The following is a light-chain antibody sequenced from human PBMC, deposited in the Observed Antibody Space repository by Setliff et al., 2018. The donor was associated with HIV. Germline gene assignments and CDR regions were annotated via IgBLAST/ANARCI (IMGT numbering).Light chain of an antibody. CDR3: CSYAGSSTVG. Sequence: QSALAQPASVSGSPGQSITISCTGTSSDVGNYNLVSWYQHHPGKAPKVMIYEVSKRPSGVSNRFSGSKSGNTASLTISGLQAEDETDYYCCSYAGSSTVGFGTGTKVTVL. CDR2: EVS. V-gene: IGLV2-23*02. J-gene: IGLJ1*01. CDR1: SSDVGNYNL.